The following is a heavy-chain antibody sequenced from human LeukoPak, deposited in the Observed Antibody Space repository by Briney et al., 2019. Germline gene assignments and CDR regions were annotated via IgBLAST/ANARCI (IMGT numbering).Heavy chain of an antibody. D-gene: IGHD1-26*01. V-gene: IGHV3-74*01. CDR1: GFTFSSYW. CDR2: INSDGSST. J-gene: IGHJ4*02. CDR3: AKILSGTYSFDL. Sequence: GGSLRLSCAASGFTFSSYWMHWVRHAPGKGLVWVSRINSDGSSTSYADSVKGRFTISRDNAKNTLYLQMNSLRAEDTAVYYCAKILSGTYSFDLWGQGTLVTVSS.